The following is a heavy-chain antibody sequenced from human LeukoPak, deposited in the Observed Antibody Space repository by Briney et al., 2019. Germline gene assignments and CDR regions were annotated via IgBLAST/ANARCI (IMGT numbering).Heavy chain of an antibody. J-gene: IGHJ4*02. Sequence: GGSLRLXRATSAFSFSSRWMHWVRHAPGKGLVWVSRIISDGSSISYADSVKGRFTISRDNAKNTLYLQMNSLRAEDTAVYYCARGHVAGSDRHWDYWGQGALVTVSS. V-gene: IGHV3-74*01. CDR3: ARGHVAGSDRHWDY. D-gene: IGHD6-19*01. CDR2: IISDGSSI. CDR1: AFSFSSRW.